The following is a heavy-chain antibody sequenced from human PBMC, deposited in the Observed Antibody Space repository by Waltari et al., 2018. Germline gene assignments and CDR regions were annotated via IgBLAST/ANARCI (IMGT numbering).Heavy chain of an antibody. CDR3: ARGVTGTTVDY. CDR2: IIPILGIA. D-gene: IGHD1-7*01. J-gene: IGHJ4*02. Sequence: QVQLVQSGAEVKKPGSSVKVSCKAAGGTFSSYAISWVRQAPGQGLEWMGRIIPILGIANYAQKFQGRVTITADKSTSTAYMELSSLRSEDTAVYYCARGVTGTTVDYWGQGTLVTVSS. V-gene: IGHV1-69*04. CDR1: GGTFSSYA.